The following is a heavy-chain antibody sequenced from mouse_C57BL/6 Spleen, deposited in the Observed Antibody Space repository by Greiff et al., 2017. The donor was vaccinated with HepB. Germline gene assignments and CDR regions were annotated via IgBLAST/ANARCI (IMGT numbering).Heavy chain of an antibody. J-gene: IGHJ4*01. CDR3: ARRVYYGNFYAMDY. CDR1: GYSITSGYY. D-gene: IGHD2-1*01. V-gene: IGHV3-6*01. Sequence: VQLKESGPGLVKPSQSLSLTCSVTGYSITSGYYWNWIRQFPGNKLEWMGYISYDGSNNYNPSLKNRISITRDTSKNQFFLKLNSVTTEDTATYYCARRVYYGNFYAMDYWGQGTSVTVSS. CDR2: ISYDGSN.